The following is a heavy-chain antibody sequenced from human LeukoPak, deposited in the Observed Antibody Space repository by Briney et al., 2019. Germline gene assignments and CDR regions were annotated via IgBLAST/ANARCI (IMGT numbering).Heavy chain of an antibody. J-gene: IGHJ4*02. CDR3: AKTSRWERDYFDY. D-gene: IGHD5-24*01. Sequence: GGSLRLSCAGSGFIFSSYAMIWVRQAPGQGLEGVSAMSGVGGNTFYTDSVRGRFTISRDNSKNTLYLQMNSLRAEDTAIYYCAKTSRWERDYFDYWGQGTLVTESS. CDR1: GFIFSSYA. CDR2: MSGVGGNT. V-gene: IGHV3-23*01.